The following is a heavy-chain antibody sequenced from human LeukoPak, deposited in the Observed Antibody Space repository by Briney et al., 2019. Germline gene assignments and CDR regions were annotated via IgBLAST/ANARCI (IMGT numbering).Heavy chain of an antibody. CDR3: ARGSGWYDY. D-gene: IGHD6-19*01. Sequence: TGGSLRLSCAASGFTFSSYSMNWVRQAPGKGLEWVSYISSNSSTIYYADSVKGRFTISRDNAKNSLYLQMNSLRAEDTAVYYCARGSGWYDYWGQGTLVTVSS. CDR2: ISSNSSTI. J-gene: IGHJ4*02. V-gene: IGHV3-48*04. CDR1: GFTFSSYS.